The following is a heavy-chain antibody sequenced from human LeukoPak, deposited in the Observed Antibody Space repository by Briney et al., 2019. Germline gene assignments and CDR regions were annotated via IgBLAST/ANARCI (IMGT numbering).Heavy chain of an antibody. J-gene: IGHJ4*02. D-gene: IGHD4-17*01. CDR3: AKDSATVTPYYFDS. V-gene: IGHV3-23*01. Sequence: GGSLRLSCAASGFTFSSYAMSWVRQAPGKGLEWVSGISGSGSTTYFADSMRGRFTISRDNSKNTLYLQMNSLRAEDTAVYYCAKDSATVTPYYFDSWGQGTLVTVSS. CDR2: ISGSGSTT. CDR1: GFTFSSYA.